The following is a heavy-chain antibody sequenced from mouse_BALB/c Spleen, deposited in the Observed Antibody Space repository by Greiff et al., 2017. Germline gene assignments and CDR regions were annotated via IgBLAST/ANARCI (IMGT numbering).Heavy chain of an antibody. V-gene: IGHV3-6*02. J-gene: IGHJ2*01. CDR3: ARVDYDDYFDY. Sequence: ESGPGLVKPSQSLSLTCSVTGYSITSGYYWNWIRQFPGNKLEWMGYISYDGSNNYNPSLKNRISITRDTSKNQFFLKLNSVTTEDTATYYCARVDYDDYFDYWGQGTTLTVSS. CDR2: ISYDGSN. CDR1: GYSITSGYY. D-gene: IGHD2-4*01.